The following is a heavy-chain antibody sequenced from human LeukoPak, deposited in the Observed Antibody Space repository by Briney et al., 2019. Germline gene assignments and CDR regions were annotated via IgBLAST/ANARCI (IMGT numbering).Heavy chain of an antibody. CDR1: TFTFSTYW. Sequence: PGGSLRLSCEASTFTFSTYWMHWVRQAPGKGLEWVSAISGSGGSTYYADSVKGRFTISRDNSKNTLYLQMNSLRAEDTAVYYCAKEPDIVVVPAAAYFDYWGQGTLVTVSS. V-gene: IGHV3-23*01. CDR2: ISGSGGST. J-gene: IGHJ4*02. D-gene: IGHD2-2*01. CDR3: AKEPDIVVVPAAAYFDY.